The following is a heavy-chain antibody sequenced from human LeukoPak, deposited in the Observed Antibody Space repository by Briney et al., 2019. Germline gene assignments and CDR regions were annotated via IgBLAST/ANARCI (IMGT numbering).Heavy chain of an antibody. V-gene: IGHV3-30*04. D-gene: IGHD6-19*01. CDR3: ARVAVAGTNLYFDY. Sequence: GGSLRLSCAASGFTFSSYAMHWVRQAPGKGLEWVAVISYDGSNKYYADSVKGRFTISRDNSKNTLYLQINSLRAEDTAVYYCARVAVAGTNLYFDYWGQGTLVTVSS. CDR2: ISYDGSNK. J-gene: IGHJ4*02. CDR1: GFTFSSYA.